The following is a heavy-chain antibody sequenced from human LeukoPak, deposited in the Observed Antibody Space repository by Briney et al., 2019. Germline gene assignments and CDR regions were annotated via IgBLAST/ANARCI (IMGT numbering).Heavy chain of an antibody. D-gene: IGHD2-21*02. CDR1: GFTVSNNY. CDR3: ARTAIKGSWFDP. V-gene: IGHV3-66*01. CDR2: IYSGGST. Sequence: QPGGSLRLSCAASGFTVSNNYMSWVRQAPGKGLEWIAVIYSGGSTFHADSVKGRFTISRDTSKNTLYLQMNSLRAEDTAVYYCARTAIKGSWFDPWGQGTLVTVSS. J-gene: IGHJ5*02.